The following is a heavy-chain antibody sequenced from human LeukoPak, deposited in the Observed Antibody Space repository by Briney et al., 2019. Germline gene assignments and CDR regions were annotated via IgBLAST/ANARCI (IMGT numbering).Heavy chain of an antibody. J-gene: IGHJ4*02. D-gene: IGHD2-15*01. Sequence: SETLSLTCAVYGGSFSGYYWSWIRQPPGKGLEWIGEINHSRSTNYNPSLKSRVTISVDTSKNQFSLKLSSVTAADTAVYYCARGRGYCSGGSCYPIDYWGQGTLVTVSS. CDR2: INHSRST. CDR3: ARGRGYCSGGSCYPIDY. CDR1: GGSFSGYY. V-gene: IGHV4-34*01.